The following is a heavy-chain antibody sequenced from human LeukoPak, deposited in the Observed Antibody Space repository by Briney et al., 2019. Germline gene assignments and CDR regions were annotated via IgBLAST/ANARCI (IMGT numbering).Heavy chain of an antibody. CDR3: AKGGGIAARPGFGDY. CDR1: GFTVSRKY. CDR2: ISGSGGST. V-gene: IGHV3-23*01. J-gene: IGHJ4*02. Sequence: GGSLRLSCAASGFTVSRKYMSWVRQAPGKGLEWVSAISGSGGSTYYADSVKGRFTISRDNSKNTLYLQMNSLRAEDTAVYYCAKGGGIAARPGFGDYWGQGTLVTVSS. D-gene: IGHD6-6*01.